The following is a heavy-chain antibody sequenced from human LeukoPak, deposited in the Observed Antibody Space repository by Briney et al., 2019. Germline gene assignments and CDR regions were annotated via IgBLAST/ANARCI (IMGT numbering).Heavy chain of an antibody. CDR1: GDSVSSNSAA. CDR2: TYYRSKWYN. Sequence: SQTLSLTCAISGDSVSSNSAAWNWIRQSPSRGLEWLGRTYYRSKWYNDYAISVKSRITISPDTSRNQFSLKLSSVTAADTAVYYCARADGQTPLEWETPFDYWGQGTLVTVSS. J-gene: IGHJ4*02. D-gene: IGHD3-3*01. V-gene: IGHV6-1*01. CDR3: ARADGQTPLEWETPFDY.